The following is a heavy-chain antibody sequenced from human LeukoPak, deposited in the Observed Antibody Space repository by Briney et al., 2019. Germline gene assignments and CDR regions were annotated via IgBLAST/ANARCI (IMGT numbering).Heavy chain of an antibody. J-gene: IGHJ5*02. CDR2: IYYRSQYYT. D-gene: IGHD1/OR15-1a*01. CDR3: ARMEQWPPNGWFDP. V-gene: IGHV6-1*01. Sequence: SQTLSLTCAISGDSVSSNTAAWNWIRQSPSRGLEWLGRIYYRSQYYTDYAVSVKSLITINPDTSKNQFSLQLNSVTPDDTAVYYCARMEQWPPNGWFDPWGQGTLVTVSS. CDR1: GDSVSSNTAA.